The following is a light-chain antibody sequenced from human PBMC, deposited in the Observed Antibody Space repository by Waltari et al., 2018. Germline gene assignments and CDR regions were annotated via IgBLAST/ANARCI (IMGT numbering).Light chain of an antibody. CDR1: QSLVHSDGTTY. CDR3: MQGIHLPRT. CDR2: KVS. J-gene: IGKJ1*01. Sequence: DVVMTQSPLSLPVTLGQPASISSKSSQSLVHSDGTTYLNWFHQRPGQSPRRLIYKVSNRDSGVPDRFSGSGSGTDFTLKISRVEAEDVGVYYCMQGIHLPRTFGQGTKVEIK. V-gene: IGKV2-30*02.